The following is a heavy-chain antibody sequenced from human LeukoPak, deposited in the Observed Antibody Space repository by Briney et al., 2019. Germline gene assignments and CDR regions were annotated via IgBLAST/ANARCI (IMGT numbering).Heavy chain of an antibody. J-gene: IGHJ5*02. D-gene: IGHD6-13*01. CDR2: MNPNSGNT. CDR3: ARGVVAAAGEYNWFDP. Sequence: GASVTVSCTASGYTFTSYDINWVRQATGQGLEWMGWMNPNSGNTGYAQKFQGRDTMTRNTSISTAYMELSSLRSEDTAVYYCARGVVAAAGEYNWFDPWGQGTLVTVSS. CDR1: GYTFTSYD. V-gene: IGHV1-8*01.